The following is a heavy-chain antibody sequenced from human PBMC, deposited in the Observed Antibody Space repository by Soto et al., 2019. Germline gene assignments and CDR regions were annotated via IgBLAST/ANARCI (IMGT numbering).Heavy chain of an antibody. J-gene: IGHJ4*02. CDR3: AKGFGVVIQIDY. D-gene: IGHD3-3*01. CDR2: ISGSGGST. Sequence: GGSLRLSCASSGFTFSSYAMSLVRQAPGKGLEWVSAISGSGGSTYYANSVKGRFTISRDNSKNTLYLQMNSLRAEDTAVYYCAKGFGVVIQIDYWGQGTLVTVS. V-gene: IGHV3-23*01. CDR1: GFTFSSYA.